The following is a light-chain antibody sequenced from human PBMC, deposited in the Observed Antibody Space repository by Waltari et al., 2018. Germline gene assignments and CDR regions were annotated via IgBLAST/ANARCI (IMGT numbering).Light chain of an antibody. CDR3: QTWGMNIQV. Sequence: QLVLTQSPSASASLGASVKLTCTLTGEYSAYDIAWHQQQPEKGPRYLMNVNSDGSHDKADGIPERFSGSSAGAERYLIISRLQSDDEADYFCQTWGMNIQVFGGGTRLTVL. J-gene: IGLJ3*02. CDR2: VNSDGSH. V-gene: IGLV4-69*01. CDR1: GEYSAYD.